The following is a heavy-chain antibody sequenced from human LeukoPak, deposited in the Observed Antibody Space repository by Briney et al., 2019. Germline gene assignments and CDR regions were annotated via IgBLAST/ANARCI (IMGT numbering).Heavy chain of an antibody. D-gene: IGHD6-19*01. CDR1: GYTFTSYG. V-gene: IGHV1-18*01. J-gene: IGHJ4*02. CDR3: ARGLTLAAAGY. CDR2: ISAYNGNT. Sequence: ASLKVSCKASGYTFTSYGITWVRQAPGQGVEWMGWISAYNGNTNYAQKFQGRVTMTRNTSISTAYMELSSLRSEDTAVYYCARGLTLAAAGYWGQGTLVTVSS.